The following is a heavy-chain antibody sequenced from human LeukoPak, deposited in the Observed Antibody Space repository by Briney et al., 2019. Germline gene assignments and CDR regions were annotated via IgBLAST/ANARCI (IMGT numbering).Heavy chain of an antibody. Sequence: SETLSLTCAVYGESSFSNYYWSWIRQTPGGALEWIGEINHSGYTNYNPSLKSRVALSIDTSKNQFSLRLNSVTAADTAVYYCSRQVVGNDYWGQGTLVTVSS. J-gene: IGHJ4*02. V-gene: IGHV4-34*01. CDR2: INHSGYT. CDR1: GESSFSNYY. CDR3: SRQVVGNDY. D-gene: IGHD3-22*01.